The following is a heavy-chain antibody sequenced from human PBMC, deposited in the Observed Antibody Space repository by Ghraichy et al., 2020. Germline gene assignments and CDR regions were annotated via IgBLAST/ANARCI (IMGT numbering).Heavy chain of an antibody. D-gene: IGHD1-26*01. Sequence: GGSLRLSCSASGFSFFSYAMQWVRQAPGQGLEYVSAISSNGGSTYYADSVKGRFTISRDNSKNTLYLQMSSLRAEDTAVYYCVRVMGAILFDYWGQGALVIVSS. V-gene: IGHV3-64D*06. CDR1: GFSFFSYA. CDR3: VRVMGAILFDY. CDR2: ISSNGGST. J-gene: IGHJ4*02.